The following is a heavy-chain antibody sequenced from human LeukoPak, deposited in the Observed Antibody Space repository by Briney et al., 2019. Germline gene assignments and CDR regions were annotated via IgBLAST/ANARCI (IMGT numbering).Heavy chain of an antibody. D-gene: IGHD3-16*01. CDR3: ARFRWGDYYYYGVDV. V-gene: IGHV3-23*01. CDR2: ISGSGGST. Sequence: PGGSLRLSCATSGFTFSSYALNWVRQAPGQGLEWVSAISGSGGSTYYADSVKGRFTISRDTSNNVVYLQLNSLRAEDTAIYYCARFRWGDYYYYGVDVWGQGTTVTVSS. CDR1: GFTFSSYA. J-gene: IGHJ6*02.